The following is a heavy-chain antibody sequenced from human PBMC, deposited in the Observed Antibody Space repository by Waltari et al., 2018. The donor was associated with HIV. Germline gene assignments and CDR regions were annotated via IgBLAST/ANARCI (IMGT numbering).Heavy chain of an antibody. CDR2: IKTDGSEK. D-gene: IGHD6-19*01. CDR1: GFTFSLYW. J-gene: IGHJ4*02. Sequence: EVQQVESGGGLVQPGGSLRLSCAASGFTFSLYWMYWVRQTPGKGLEYVGSIKTDGSEKYYGQSVKGRFTISRDNAKNSLYLQMNSLTAEDTAVYYCVKDHRSGWSFAHWGQGTLVTVSS. CDR3: VKDHRSGWSFAH. V-gene: IGHV3-7*03.